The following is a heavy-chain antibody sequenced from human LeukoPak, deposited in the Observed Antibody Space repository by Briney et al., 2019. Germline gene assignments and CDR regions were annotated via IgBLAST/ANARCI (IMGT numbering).Heavy chain of an antibody. CDR3: ARVPVTPKPCGMDV. CDR2: ISSSGSTI. CDR1: GFTFSDYY. J-gene: IGHJ6*02. Sequence: GGSLRLSCAASGFTFSDYYMSWIRQAPGKGLEWVSYISSSGSTIYYADSVKGRFTISRDNAKNSLYLQMNSLRAEDTAVYYCARVPVTPKPCGMDVWGQGTTVTVSS. V-gene: IGHV3-11*01. D-gene: IGHD4-17*01.